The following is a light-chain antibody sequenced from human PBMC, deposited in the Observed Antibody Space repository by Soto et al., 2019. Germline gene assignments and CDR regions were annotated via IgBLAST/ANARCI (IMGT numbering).Light chain of an antibody. CDR2: DVS. V-gene: IGLV2-11*01. Sequence: QSALTQPASVSGSPGQSITISCTGTSIDIGAYNSVSWYRQHPGKAPRVMIYDVSKRPSGVPDRFSGSKSDNTASLTISGLQAEDEADYYCCSYAGSYIPFVFGTGTKVTV. J-gene: IGLJ1*01. CDR3: CSYAGSYIPFV. CDR1: SIDIGAYNS.